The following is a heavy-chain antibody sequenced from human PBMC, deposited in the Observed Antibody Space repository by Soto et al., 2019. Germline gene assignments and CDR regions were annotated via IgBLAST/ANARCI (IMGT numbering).Heavy chain of an antibody. Sequence: GRSLRLSCAASGFTFSSYSMNWVRQAPGKGLEWVSAISGSGGSTYYADSVKGRFTISRDNSKNTLYLQMNSLRAEDTAVYYCAKDVHWPNYWGQGTLVTVSS. CDR3: AKDVHWPNY. V-gene: IGHV3-23*01. J-gene: IGHJ4*02. CDR1: GFTFSSYS. D-gene: IGHD1-1*01. CDR2: ISGSGGST.